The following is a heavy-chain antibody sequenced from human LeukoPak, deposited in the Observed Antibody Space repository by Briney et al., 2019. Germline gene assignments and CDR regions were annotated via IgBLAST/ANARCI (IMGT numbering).Heavy chain of an antibody. Sequence: GASVKVSCKASGYTFTSYDMHWVRQAPGQGLEGMGIINPSGGSTSYAQKFQGRVTMTRDMSTSTVYMELSSLRSEDTAVYYCAREKEVLRYFDWLPDYYYYMDVWGKGTTVTVSS. D-gene: IGHD3-9*01. J-gene: IGHJ6*03. CDR2: INPSGGST. CDR3: AREKEVLRYFDWLPDYYYYMDV. V-gene: IGHV1-46*01. CDR1: GYTFTSYD.